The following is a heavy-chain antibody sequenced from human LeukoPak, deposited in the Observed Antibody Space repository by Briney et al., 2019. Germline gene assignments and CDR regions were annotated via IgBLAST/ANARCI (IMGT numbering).Heavy chain of an antibody. V-gene: IGHV4-34*01. Sequence: SETLSLTCAAFGDSFSGYYWSWIRHPPGKGLEWIGEINQSGSTNYNASLKSRVAMSVDTSKNQFSLKLTAVTAADTAVYYCARRFRLLDYWGRGTLVTVSS. J-gene: IGHJ4*02. CDR1: GDSFSGYY. CDR3: ARRFRLLDY. CDR2: INQSGST. D-gene: IGHD3-16*01.